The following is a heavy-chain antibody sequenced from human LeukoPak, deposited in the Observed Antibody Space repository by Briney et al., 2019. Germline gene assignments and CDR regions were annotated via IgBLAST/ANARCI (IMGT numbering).Heavy chain of an antibody. D-gene: IGHD2-2*02. CDR1: GGTFSSYA. J-gene: IGHJ3*02. Sequence: SVKVSCKASGGTFSSYAISWVRQALGQGLEWMGGIIPIFGTANYAQKFQGKVTITTDESTSTAYMELSSLRSEDTAVYYCARHGGDIVVVPAAIHAHDAFDIWGQGTMVTVSS. CDR3: ARHGGDIVVVPAAIHAHDAFDI. CDR2: IIPIFGTA. V-gene: IGHV1-69*05.